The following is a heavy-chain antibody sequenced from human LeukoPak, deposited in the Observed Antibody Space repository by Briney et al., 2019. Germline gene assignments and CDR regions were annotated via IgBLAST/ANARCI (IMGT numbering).Heavy chain of an antibody. CDR2: ISSSSSYI. CDR3: ARDSRGYSYGF. CDR1: GFTFSSYS. Sequence: GGSLRLSCAASGFTFSSYSMNWVRQAPGKGPEWVSSISSSSSYIYYADSVKGRFTISRDNAKNSLYLQMNSLRAEDTAVYYCARDSRGYSYGFWGQGTLVTVSS. D-gene: IGHD5-18*01. J-gene: IGHJ4*02. V-gene: IGHV3-21*01.